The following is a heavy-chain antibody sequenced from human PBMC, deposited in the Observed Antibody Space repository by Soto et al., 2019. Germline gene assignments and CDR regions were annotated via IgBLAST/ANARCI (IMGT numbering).Heavy chain of an antibody. J-gene: IGHJ4*02. CDR1: GGSISRGDYY. CDR2: IYYSGST. D-gene: IGHD2-8*02. CDR3: ARDPSGPWSPHLDY. V-gene: IGHV4-30-4*01. Sequence: SETLSLTCTVSGGSISRGDYYWSWIRQPPGKGLEWIGYIYYSGSTYYNPSLKSRVTISVDTSKNQFSLKLSSVTAADTAVYYCARDPSGPWSPHLDYWGQGTLVTVSS.